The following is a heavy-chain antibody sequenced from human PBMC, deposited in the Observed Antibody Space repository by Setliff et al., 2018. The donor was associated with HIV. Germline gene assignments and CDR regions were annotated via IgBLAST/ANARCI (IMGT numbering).Heavy chain of an antibody. CDR1: GDTFNNCA. V-gene: IGHV1-3*01. D-gene: IGHD2-2*01. Sequence: ASVKVSCKASGDTFNNCAVTWVRQAPGQGLEWMGWINAGNGNTKYSQKFQDRVTITRDTSTSTAYMELSSLRSEDTAVYYCTRDRGYQLLPYWGQGTLVTVSS. CDR3: TRDRGYQLLPY. J-gene: IGHJ4*02. CDR2: INAGNGNT.